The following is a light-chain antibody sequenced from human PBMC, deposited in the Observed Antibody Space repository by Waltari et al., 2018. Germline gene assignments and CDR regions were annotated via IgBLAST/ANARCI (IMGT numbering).Light chain of an antibody. CDR3: HVWHPHVDPGV. CDR2: YDR. V-gene: IGLV3-21*04. J-gene: IGLJ1*01. Sequence: SYVVTQPPSVSVAPGETATITCGGANIGTYSGHWYQQKAGQAPVLVIFYDRDRPSGIPDRFSGSNSGNTATLTISRVEAGDEARYYCHVWHPHVDPGVFGTGTEVTVL. CDR1: NIGTYS.